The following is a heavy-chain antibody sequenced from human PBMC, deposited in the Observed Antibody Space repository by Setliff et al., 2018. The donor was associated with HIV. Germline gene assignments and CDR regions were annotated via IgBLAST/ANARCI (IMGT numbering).Heavy chain of an antibody. V-gene: IGHV4-34*01. CDR1: GGSLGGYH. J-gene: IGHJ3*01. CDR3: ARWGGDRDADRDADYYSDRLTGMDAFDV. Sequence: PSETLSLTCGVYGGSLGGYHWSWIRQPPGKGLEWIGEVTHSGSTYYNPSLMSRVTIFVDTSKNQLSLKLTSGTAADTAVYYCARWGGDRDADRDADYYSDRLTGMDAFDVWGQGTLVTVSS. CDR2: VTHSGST. D-gene: IGHD3-22*01.